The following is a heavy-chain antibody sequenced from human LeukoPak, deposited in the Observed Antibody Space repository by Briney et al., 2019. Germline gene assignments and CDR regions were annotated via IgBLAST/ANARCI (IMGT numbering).Heavy chain of an antibody. CDR1: GYTFTGYY. V-gene: IGHV1-2*02. CDR3: ARGYYDSSGYSTLGY. J-gene: IGHJ4*02. CDR2: INPNSGGT. D-gene: IGHD3-22*01. Sequence: ASVKVSCKASGYTFTGYYMHWVRQPPGQGLEWMGWINPNSGGTNYAQKFQGRVTMTRDTSISTAYMELSRLRSDDTAVYYCARGYYDSSGYSTLGYWGQGTLVTVSS.